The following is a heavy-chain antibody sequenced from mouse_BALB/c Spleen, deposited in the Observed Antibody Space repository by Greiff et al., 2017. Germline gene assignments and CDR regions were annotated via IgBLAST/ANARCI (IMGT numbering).Heavy chain of an antibody. CDR2: ISSGGSYT. V-gene: IGHV5-9-1*01. Sequence: DVMLVESGGGLVKPGGSLKLSCAASGFTFSSYAMSWVRQTPEKRLEWVATISSGGSYTYYPDSVKGRFTISRDNAKNTLYLQMSSLRSEDTAMYYCARRGDYDGYAMDYWGQGTSVTVSS. CDR3: ARRGDYDGYAMDY. CDR1: GFTFSSYA. J-gene: IGHJ4*01. D-gene: IGHD2-4*01.